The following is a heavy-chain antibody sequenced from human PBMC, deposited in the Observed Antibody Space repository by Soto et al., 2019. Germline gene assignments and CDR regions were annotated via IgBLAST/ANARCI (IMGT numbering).Heavy chain of an antibody. CDR1: GFTFSSYG. CDR3: AKDTIPSQSSGWYSYYYYGMDV. D-gene: IGHD6-19*01. V-gene: IGHV3-30*18. J-gene: IGHJ6*02. CDR2: ISYDGSNK. Sequence: PGGSLRLSCAASGFTFSSYGMHWVRQAPGKGLEWVAVISYDGSNKYYADSVKGRFTISRDNSKNTLYLQMNSLRAEDTAVYYCAKDTIPSQSSGWYSYYYYGMDVWGQGTTVTVSS.